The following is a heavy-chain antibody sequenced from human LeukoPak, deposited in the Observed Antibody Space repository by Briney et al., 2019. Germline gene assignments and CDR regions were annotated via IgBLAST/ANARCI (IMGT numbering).Heavy chain of an antibody. V-gene: IGHV1-69*13. CDR3: ASCSGGSCYGKKAYFDY. Sequence: SVKVSCKASGYIFTNNAMNWVRQAPGQGLEWMGGIIPIFGTANYAQKFQGRVTITADESTSTAYMELSSLRSEDTAVYYCASCSGGSCYGKKAYFDYWGQGTLVTVSS. J-gene: IGHJ4*02. CDR2: IIPIFGTA. CDR1: GYIFTNNA. D-gene: IGHD2-15*01.